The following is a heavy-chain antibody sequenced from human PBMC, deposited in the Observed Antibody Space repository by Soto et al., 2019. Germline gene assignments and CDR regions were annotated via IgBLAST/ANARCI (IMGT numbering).Heavy chain of an antibody. CDR2: INPSGGST. V-gene: IGHV1-46*01. J-gene: IGHJ2*01. CDR3: ARDRRPRGGWDWYFDL. D-gene: IGHD6-19*01. CDR1: GYTFTSYY. Sequence: QVQLVQSGAEVKKPGASVKVSCKASGYTFTSYYMHWVRQAPGQGIEWMGIINPSGGSTSYAQKFPGRVTMTRDTTTSRVYMELSSLRSEDTAVYSCARDRRPRGGWDWYFDLWGRGTLVTVSS.